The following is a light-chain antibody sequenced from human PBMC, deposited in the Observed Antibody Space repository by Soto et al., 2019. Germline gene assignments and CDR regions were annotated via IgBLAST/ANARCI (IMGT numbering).Light chain of an antibody. CDR3: GTWDSGLSAGV. CDR1: DSNLGNDH. CDR2: ENN. J-gene: IGLJ3*02. Sequence: QSVLTQPPSVSAAPGQRVTISCSGSDSNLGNDHVSWYHQFPGAAHKLLLNENNNQPSGIPDRFSGYNSGTAATLDITGLHTGDEADYYCGTWDSGLSAGVIGGGTQLTVL. V-gene: IGLV1-51*02.